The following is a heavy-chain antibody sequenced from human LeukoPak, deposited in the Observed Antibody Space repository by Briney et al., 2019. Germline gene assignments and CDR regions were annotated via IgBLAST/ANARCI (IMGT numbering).Heavy chain of an antibody. J-gene: IGHJ3*01. CDR3: ARLLLYYYDSSGYYHVAFDF. V-gene: IGHV4-39*01. CDR1: GGSISSSSYY. D-gene: IGHD3-22*01. Sequence: PSETLSLTCTVSGGSISSSSYYWGWIRQPPGKGLEWIGSIYYSGSTYYNPSLKSRVTISVDTSKNQFSLKLSSVTAADTAVYYCARLLLYYYDSSGYYHVAFDFWGPGTMVTVSS. CDR2: IYYSGST.